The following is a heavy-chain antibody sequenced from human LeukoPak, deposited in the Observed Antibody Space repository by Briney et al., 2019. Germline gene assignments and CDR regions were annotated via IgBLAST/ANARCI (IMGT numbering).Heavy chain of an antibody. J-gene: IGHJ4*02. Sequence: KSGGSLRLSCAASGFTFSSYSMNWVRQAPGKGLEWVSSISSSSSYIYYADSVKGRFTISRDNAKNSLYLQMNSLRAEDTAVYYCAKSFWWFGEFSPFDYWGQGTLVTVSS. CDR3: AKSFWWFGEFSPFDY. V-gene: IGHV3-21*01. CDR2: ISSSSSYI. D-gene: IGHD3-10*01. CDR1: GFTFSSYS.